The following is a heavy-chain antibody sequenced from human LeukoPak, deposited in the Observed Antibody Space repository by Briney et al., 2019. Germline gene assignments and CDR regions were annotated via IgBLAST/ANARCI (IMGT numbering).Heavy chain of an antibody. V-gene: IGHV3-7*01. CDR2: IKPDGSDR. Sequence: GGSLRLSCAASGFTFSNYWMTWVRQSPGKGLEWVTIIKPDGSDRYSVDSEKGRFTVSRDNAKNSLYLQMSSLRAEDTAVYYCARGGHRQKEFWGQGTLVTVSS. J-gene: IGHJ4*02. D-gene: IGHD3-10*01. CDR1: GFTFSNYW. CDR3: ARGGHRQKEF.